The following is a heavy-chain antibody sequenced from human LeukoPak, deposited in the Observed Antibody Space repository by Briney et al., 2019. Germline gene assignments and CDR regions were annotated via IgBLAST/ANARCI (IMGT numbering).Heavy chain of an antibody. V-gene: IGHV3-15*01. CDR3: ARYYGDSGSQYYFDY. D-gene: IGHD3-22*01. J-gene: IGHJ4*02. CDR1: GFTFSDAW. CDR2: IKSKTDGGTT. Sequence: PGGSLRLSCAASGFTFSDAWMRWVRQAPGKGLEWVGRIKSKTDGGTTDYAAPVKGRFTISRDDSKNTLYLQMNSLKIEDTAVYYCARYYGDSGSQYYFDYWGQGTLVTVSS.